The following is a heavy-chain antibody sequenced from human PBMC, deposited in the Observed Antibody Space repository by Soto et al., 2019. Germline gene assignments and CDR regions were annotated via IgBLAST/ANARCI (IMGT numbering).Heavy chain of an antibody. CDR3: ARHTRHGYVWPFDF. CDR2: IYYSGST. D-gene: IGHD3-16*01. J-gene: IGHJ4*02. Sequence: QLQLQESGPGLVKPSETLSLTCTASGVSISSDSYFWGWIRQPPGKGLEWIGSIYYSGSTYYNPSLKSRVTISVDTSKNQFSLELSSVTAADTAIYYCARHTRHGYVWPFDFWGRGTLVTVSS. V-gene: IGHV4-39*01. CDR1: GVSISSDSYF.